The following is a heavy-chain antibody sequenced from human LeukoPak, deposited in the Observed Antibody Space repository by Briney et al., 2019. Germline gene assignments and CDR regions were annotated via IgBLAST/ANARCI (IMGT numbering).Heavy chain of an antibody. CDR3: AIGYDILTGYYPDAFDI. J-gene: IGHJ3*02. CDR1: GGSFSGYY. Sequence: SSETLSLTCAVYGGSFSGYYWSWIRQPPGKGLEWIGEINHSGSTNYNPSLKSRVTISVDTSKNQFSLKLSSVTAADTAVYYCAIGYDILTGYYPDAFDIWGQGTMVTVSS. V-gene: IGHV4-34*01. D-gene: IGHD3-9*01. CDR2: INHSGST.